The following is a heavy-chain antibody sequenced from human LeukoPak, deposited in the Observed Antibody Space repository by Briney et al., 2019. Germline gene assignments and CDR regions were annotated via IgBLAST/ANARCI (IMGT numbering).Heavy chain of an antibody. D-gene: IGHD3-10*01. CDR3: ARGRFGELLYAY. V-gene: IGHV1-2*06. CDR1: GYTFTGYY. CDR2: INPNSGGT. J-gene: IGHJ4*02. Sequence: ASVEVSCKASGYTFTGYYMHWVRQAPGQGLEWMGRINPNSGGTNYAQKFQGRVTMTRDTSISTAYMELSRLRSDDTAVYYCARGRFGELLYAYWGQGTLVTVSS.